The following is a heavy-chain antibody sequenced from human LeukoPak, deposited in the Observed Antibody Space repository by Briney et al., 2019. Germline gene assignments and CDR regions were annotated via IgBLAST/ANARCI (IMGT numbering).Heavy chain of an antibody. D-gene: IGHD1-14*01. V-gene: IGHV4-39*07. Sequence: SETLSLTCAVSDGSVGSRSSYWAWIRQSPGNGLEWIGIISVNGLTYYNPSLRSRVAMSVDTSKRQFSLKVNSVTAADTAVYFCARRFTGENYFDSWGQGILVAVSS. J-gene: IGHJ4*02. CDR1: DGSVGSRSSY. CDR2: ISVNGLT. CDR3: ARRFTGENYFDS.